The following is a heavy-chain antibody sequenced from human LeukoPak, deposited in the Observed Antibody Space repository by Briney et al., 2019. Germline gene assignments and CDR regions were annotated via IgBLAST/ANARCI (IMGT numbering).Heavy chain of an antibody. D-gene: IGHD6-13*01. V-gene: IGHV1-69*05. CDR1: GGTFSSYA. CDR2: IIPLFGTA. J-gene: IGHJ1*01. Sequence: GASVKVSCKASGGTFSSYAISWVRQAPGQGLEWMGGIIPLFGTASYAQRFQGRVTITTDESTSTAYMELTSLRSEDTAMYYCARGGERYSSTWYGEHWGRGTLVTVSS. CDR3: ARGGERYSSTWYGEH.